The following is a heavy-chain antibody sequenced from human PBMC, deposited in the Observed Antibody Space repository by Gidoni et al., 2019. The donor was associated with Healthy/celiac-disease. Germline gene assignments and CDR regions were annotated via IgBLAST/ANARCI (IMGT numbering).Heavy chain of an antibody. J-gene: IGHJ3*02. CDR1: GFTFRSYW. Sequence: EVQLVESGGGLVQPGGSVRLRCAAAGFTFRSYWMSWVRQAPGKGLEWLDNIKQDGSEKYYVDSVKGRFTISRDNAKNSLYLQMNSLRAEDTAVYYCARVSQRFEVSNAFDIWGQGTMVTVSS. CDR2: IKQDGSEK. D-gene: IGHD3-16*02. CDR3: ARVSQRFEVSNAFDI. V-gene: IGHV3-7*03.